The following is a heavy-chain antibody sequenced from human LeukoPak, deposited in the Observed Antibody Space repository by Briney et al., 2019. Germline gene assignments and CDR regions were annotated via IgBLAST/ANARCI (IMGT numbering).Heavy chain of an antibody. CDR3: ARKGSSFDY. Sequence: ASVKVSCKASGYTFTCYYMHWVRQAPGQGLEWMGWINPNSGGTYYAQRFQGRVTMTRDTSITTAYMELSRLRSDDSAVYYCARKGSSFDYWGQGTLVTVSS. J-gene: IGHJ4*02. CDR1: GYTFTCYY. CDR2: INPNSGGT. V-gene: IGHV1-2*02. D-gene: IGHD6-6*01.